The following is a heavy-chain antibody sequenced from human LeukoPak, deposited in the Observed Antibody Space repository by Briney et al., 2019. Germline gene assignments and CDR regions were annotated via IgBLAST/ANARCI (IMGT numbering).Heavy chain of an antibody. V-gene: IGHV3-23*01. Sequence: GGSLRLSCAASAFSFSSYAMNWVRQAPGKGLERVSSISGSGGSTYYADSVKGRFTISRDNSKNTLYLQMNSLRAEDTAVYFCARSIVVVVAATYFDDWGQGTLVTVSS. J-gene: IGHJ4*02. CDR1: AFSFSSYA. CDR3: ARSIVVVVAATYFDD. CDR2: ISGSGGST. D-gene: IGHD2-15*01.